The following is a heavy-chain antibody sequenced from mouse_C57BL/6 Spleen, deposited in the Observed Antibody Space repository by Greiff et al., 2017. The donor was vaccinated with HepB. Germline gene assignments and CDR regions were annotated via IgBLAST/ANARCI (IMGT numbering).Heavy chain of an antibody. Sequence: QVQLKQPGAELVRPGSSVKLSCKASGYTFTSYWMHWVKQRPIQGLEWIGNIDPSDSETHYNQKFKDKATLTVDKSSSTAYMQLSSLTSEDSAVYYCARATVVAGDYWGQGTTLTVSS. CDR1: GYTFTSYW. J-gene: IGHJ2*01. D-gene: IGHD1-1*01. CDR3: ARATVVAGDY. V-gene: IGHV1-52*01. CDR2: IDPSDSET.